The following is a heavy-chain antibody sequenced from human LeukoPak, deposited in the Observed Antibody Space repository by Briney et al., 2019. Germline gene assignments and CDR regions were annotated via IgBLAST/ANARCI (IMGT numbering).Heavy chain of an antibody. Sequence: GRSLRLSCAASGFTFSAYGMHWVRQAPGKGLEWVAAIWYDGSHTFYADSVKGRFTISRDNSKNTLYLQVNSLRAEDTAVYYCAKGGKWDVTPFDYWGQGTLVTVSS. J-gene: IGHJ4*02. CDR1: GFTFSAYG. CDR2: IWYDGSHT. V-gene: IGHV3-33*06. CDR3: AKGGKWDVTPFDY. D-gene: IGHD1-26*01.